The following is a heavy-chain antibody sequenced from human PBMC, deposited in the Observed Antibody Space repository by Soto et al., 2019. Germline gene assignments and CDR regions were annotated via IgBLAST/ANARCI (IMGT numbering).Heavy chain of an antibody. CDR3: AKEPPYYYDSSGYPLGDI. CDR1: GFTFSSYG. D-gene: IGHD3-22*01. CDR2: ISYDGSNK. V-gene: IGHV3-30*18. Sequence: QVQLVESGGGVVQPGRSLRRSCAASGFTFSSYGMHWVRQAPGKGLEWVAVISYDGSNKYYADSVKGRFTISRDNSKNTLYLQMNSLRAEDRAVYYCAKEPPYYYDSSGYPLGDIWGQGTMVTVSS. J-gene: IGHJ3*02.